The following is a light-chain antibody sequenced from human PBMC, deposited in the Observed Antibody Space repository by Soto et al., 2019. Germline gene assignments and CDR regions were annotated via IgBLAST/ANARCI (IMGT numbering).Light chain of an antibody. CDR1: QSVSSGY. J-gene: IGKJ4*01. Sequence: EIVLTQSPGTLSLSPGERATLSCRASQSVSSGYLAWYQQKPGQAPRLLIYGASSRATGIPDRFSGSGSGTDFTLTLSRLEPEDFAVCYCQQYGSSPPLGGGTKVEIK. V-gene: IGKV3-20*01. CDR3: QQYGSSPP. CDR2: GAS.